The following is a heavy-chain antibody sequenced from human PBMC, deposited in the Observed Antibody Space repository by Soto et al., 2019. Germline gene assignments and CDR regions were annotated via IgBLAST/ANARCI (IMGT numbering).Heavy chain of an antibody. J-gene: IGHJ5*02. V-gene: IGHV1-69*13. D-gene: IGHD2-8*01. CDR3: ARNQYCTNGVCSGYWFDP. Sequence: SVKVSCKASGYTFTGYYMHWVRQAPGQGLEWMGGIIPIFGTANYAQKFQGRVTITADESASTAYMELSSLRSEDTAVYYCARNQYCTNGVCSGYWFDPWGQGTLVTVSS. CDR2: IIPIFGTA. CDR1: GYTFTGYY.